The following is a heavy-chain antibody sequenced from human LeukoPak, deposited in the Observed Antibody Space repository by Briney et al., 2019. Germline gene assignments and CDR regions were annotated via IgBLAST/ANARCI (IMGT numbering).Heavy chain of an antibody. CDR1: GFTFSSLA. Sequence: GGSLRLSCTASGFTFSSLAMTWVRQAPGKGLEWVSTIRSNGDTTYNADSVRGRSTISRDNAKNSLYLQLNSLRAEDTAVYYCARAGSWSGYYDYWGQGTLVTVSS. J-gene: IGHJ4*02. V-gene: IGHV3-48*03. CDR3: ARAGSWSGYYDY. CDR2: IRSNGDTT. D-gene: IGHD3-3*01.